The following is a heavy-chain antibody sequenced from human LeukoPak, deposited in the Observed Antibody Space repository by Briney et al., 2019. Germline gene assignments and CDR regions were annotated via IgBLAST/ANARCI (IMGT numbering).Heavy chain of an antibody. Sequence: PGGSLRLSCAASGFIFSNYAMTWVRQAPGKGLEWVSAISGSGGYTYYADSVKGRFTISRDNSKNTLYLQMNSLRAEDTAVYYCAKGVDSSGLLWGQGTLVTVSS. V-gene: IGHV3-23*01. CDR3: AKGVDSSGLL. CDR1: GFIFSNYA. D-gene: IGHD6-19*01. J-gene: IGHJ4*02. CDR2: ISGSGGYT.